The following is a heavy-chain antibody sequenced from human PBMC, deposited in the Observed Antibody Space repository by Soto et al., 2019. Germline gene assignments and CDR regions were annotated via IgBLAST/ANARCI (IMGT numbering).Heavy chain of an antibody. D-gene: IGHD3-22*01. Sequence: GGSLRLSCAASGFTFSSYSMNRVRQAPGKGLEWVSSISSSSSYIYYADSVKGRFTISRDNAKNSLYLQMNSLRAEDTAVYYCARDRYDYYDSSGYRADAFDIWGQGTMVTVSS. CDR1: GFTFSSYS. J-gene: IGHJ3*02. V-gene: IGHV3-21*01. CDR3: ARDRYDYYDSSGYRADAFDI. CDR2: ISSSSSYI.